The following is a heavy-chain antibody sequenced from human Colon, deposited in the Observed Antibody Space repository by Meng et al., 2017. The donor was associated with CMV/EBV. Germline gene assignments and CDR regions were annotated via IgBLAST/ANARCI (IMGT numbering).Heavy chain of an antibody. CDR3: ARGGDYSGSGSNDY. CDR1: GVSISSGNYY. D-gene: IGHD3-10*01. Sequence: SGVSISSGNYYWTWIRQPAGKGLEWIGRSYTSGITNYNPSLKSRVTISVDTSKNQFSLKLTPVTAADTAVYYCARGGDYSGSGSNDYWGQGTLVTVSS. CDR2: SYTSGIT. J-gene: IGHJ4*02. V-gene: IGHV4-61*02.